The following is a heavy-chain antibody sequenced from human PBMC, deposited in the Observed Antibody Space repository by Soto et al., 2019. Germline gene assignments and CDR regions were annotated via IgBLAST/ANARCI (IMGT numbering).Heavy chain of an antibody. CDR1: GVSLSDYF. CDR2: INHLGSI. CDR3: ARGGISHWAYFYYMDV. V-gene: IGHV4-34*01. D-gene: IGHD2-21*01. Sequence: PSETLSLTCVVSGVSLSDYFWSCIRQPPGMALEWIGEINHLGSINYNPSLKSRVTMSVDTSKNQFSLTLNSVTAADTATYYCARGGISHWAYFYYMDVLDRGTTVTVSS. J-gene: IGHJ6*03.